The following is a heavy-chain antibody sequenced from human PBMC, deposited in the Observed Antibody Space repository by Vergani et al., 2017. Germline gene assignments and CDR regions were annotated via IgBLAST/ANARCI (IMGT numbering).Heavy chain of an antibody. V-gene: IGHV4-39*01. CDR2: MDYSGST. Sequence: QVQLQESGPGLVKPSETLSLTCTVSGDSVISTDYHWGWIRQPPGKGLEWIGSMDYSGSTSYSPSLESRISISFETPKNQFSLRLTSVTAADTAVYYCASKRGACRAAYCHSYDFWGPGTLVSVSS. J-gene: IGHJ4*02. CDR1: GDSVISTDYH. D-gene: IGHD2-15*01. CDR3: ASKRGACRAAYCHSYDF.